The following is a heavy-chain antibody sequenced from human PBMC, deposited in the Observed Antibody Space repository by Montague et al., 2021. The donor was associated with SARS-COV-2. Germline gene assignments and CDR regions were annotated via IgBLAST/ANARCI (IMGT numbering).Heavy chain of an antibody. CDR2: IYPSGTT. J-gene: IGHJ4*02. CDR3: ARDTYSSAAGLQL. V-gene: IGHV4-4*07. D-gene: IGHD3-10*01. Sequence: SETLSLTCTVSGVSIRSHYWSWVRQSAGQRLEWLGRIYPSGTTDFSPSHESRLTLSIDTSKNQFSLRLTSVTAADTAIYDCARDTYSSAAGLQLWGQGTLVTVSS. CDR1: GVSIRSHY.